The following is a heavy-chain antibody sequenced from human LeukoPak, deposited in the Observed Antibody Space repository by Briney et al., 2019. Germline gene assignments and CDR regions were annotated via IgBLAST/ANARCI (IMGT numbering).Heavy chain of an antibody. Sequence: GGSLRLSCAASGFTFSSYWMSWVRQAPGKGLEWVAYIKYDGSRKYYVDSVKGRFTISRDKAKNSLYLKMNSLRAEDTAVYFCARAPLLPLCGYGSSAGSEAFDIWGQGTMVTVSS. CDR1: GFTFSSYW. CDR2: IKYDGSRK. J-gene: IGHJ3*02. D-gene: IGHD3-22*01. CDR3: ARAPLLPLCGYGSSAGSEAFDI. V-gene: IGHV3-7*01.